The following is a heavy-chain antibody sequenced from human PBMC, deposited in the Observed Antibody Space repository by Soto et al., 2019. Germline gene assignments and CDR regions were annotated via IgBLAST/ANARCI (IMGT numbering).Heavy chain of an antibody. Sequence: PGGSLRLSCAASGFTFSSYAMSWVRQAPGKGLEWVSAISGSGGSTYYADSVKGRFTISRDNSKNTLYLQMNSLRAEDTTVYYCAKVTHFDWLLSPDYFDYWGQGTLVTVSS. CDR1: GFTFSSYA. D-gene: IGHD3-9*01. J-gene: IGHJ4*02. CDR2: ISGSGGST. CDR3: AKVTHFDWLLSPDYFDY. V-gene: IGHV3-23*01.